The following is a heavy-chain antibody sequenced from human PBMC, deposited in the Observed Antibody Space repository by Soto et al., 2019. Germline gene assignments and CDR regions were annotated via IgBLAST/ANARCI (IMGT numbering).Heavy chain of an antibody. V-gene: IGHV3-48*02. CDR2: IGRTRKYI. Sequence: PGGSLRLSCAASGFTFDDYSMNGVRQAPGKGLEWLSYIGRTRKYIDYADYVKGRFTISRDGAKNSVFLQMHSLRDEDTAVYYCARDHNWSFAYWGQGIPVTVSS. CDR1: GFTFDDYS. J-gene: IGHJ4*02. CDR3: ARDHNWSFAY. D-gene: IGHD1-20*01.